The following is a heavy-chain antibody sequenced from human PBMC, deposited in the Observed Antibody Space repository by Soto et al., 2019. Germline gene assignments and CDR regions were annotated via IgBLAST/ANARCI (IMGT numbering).Heavy chain of an antibody. CDR3: ARDEYSNYVGMNYYGMDV. J-gene: IGHJ6*02. CDR1: GFTFSSYS. CDR2: ISSSSSHI. Sequence: GGSLRLSCAASGFTFSSYSMNWVRQAPGKGLEWVSSISSSSSHIYYADSVKGRFTISRDNAKNSLYLQMSSLRAEDTAVYYCARDEYSNYVGMNYYGMDVWGQGTTVTVSS. D-gene: IGHD4-4*01. V-gene: IGHV3-21*01.